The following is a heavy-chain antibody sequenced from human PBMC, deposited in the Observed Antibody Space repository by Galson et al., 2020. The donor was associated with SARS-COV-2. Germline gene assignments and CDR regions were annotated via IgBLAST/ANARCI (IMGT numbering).Heavy chain of an antibody. Sequence: NSGGSLRLSCAASGFYFSNNYMSWIRQAPGKGLEWLAFFSRSGISIYYASSVEVRFTISRDNAKNSLSLQMNSLRVEDTAVYYCARALHGYNYCGLWGSGTLVTVSS. V-gene: IGHV3-11*04. CDR3: ARALHGYNYCGL. CDR2: FSRSGISI. D-gene: IGHD5-12*01. J-gene: IGHJ2*01. CDR1: GFYFSNNY.